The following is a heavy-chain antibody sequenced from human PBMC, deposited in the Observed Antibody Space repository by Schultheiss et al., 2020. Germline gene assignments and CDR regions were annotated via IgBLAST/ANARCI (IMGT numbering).Heavy chain of an antibody. V-gene: IGHV3-23*03. CDR1: GFTFSNYA. Sequence: GGSLRLSCAASGFTFSNYAISWVRQTPGKGLEWVSVIYSGGSTYYADSVKGRFTISRDNSKNTLYLQMSSLRVEDTAVYYCAKEKPYGSGAVNGLDVWGQGTTVTVSS. CDR2: IYSGGST. CDR3: AKEKPYGSGAVNGLDV. J-gene: IGHJ6*02. D-gene: IGHD3-10*01.